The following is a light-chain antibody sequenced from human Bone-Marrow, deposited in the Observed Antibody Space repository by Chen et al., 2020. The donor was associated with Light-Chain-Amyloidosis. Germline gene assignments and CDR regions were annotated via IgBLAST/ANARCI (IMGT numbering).Light chain of an antibody. CDR1: QSVLYSSNNKNY. V-gene: IGKV4-1*01. Sequence: DIVMTQSPDPLAVPLGERATINCKSSQSVLYSSNNKNYLAWYQQKTGQPPKLLIYWASIRESGVPDRFSGSGSGTDFTLTITTLQAEDVAVYYCQQHYDTPWTFGQGTKVEIK. CDR2: WAS. J-gene: IGKJ1*01. CDR3: QQHYDTPWT.